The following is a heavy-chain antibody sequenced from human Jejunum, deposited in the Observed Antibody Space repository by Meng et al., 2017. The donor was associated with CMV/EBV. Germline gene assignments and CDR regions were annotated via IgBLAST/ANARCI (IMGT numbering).Heavy chain of an antibody. J-gene: IGHJ4*02. CDR2: VITNTGGT. V-gene: IGHV1-2*06. CDR1: GYTFTDYH. Sequence: KVSCKSSGYTFTDYHMHWVRQAPGQGLEWMGRVITNTGGTNYAQKFQGRVTMTRDTSASTGYMELNSLRSDDTAVYYCARGHNFGFQYWGQGTLVTVSS. CDR3: ARGHNFGFQY. D-gene: IGHD5-18*01.